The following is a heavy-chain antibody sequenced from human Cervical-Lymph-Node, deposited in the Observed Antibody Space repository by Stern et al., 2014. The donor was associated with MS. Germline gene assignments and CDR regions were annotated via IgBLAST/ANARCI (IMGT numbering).Heavy chain of an antibody. Sequence: EIQLVESGAEVKKPGESLKISCKGSGYSFTANWIAWVCQMSGKGLEWMGFIYPCDSDPRYSPSCQGQVPISADKSISTAYLQWSSLKASDTAMYYCARDYGDYAFDYWGQGTLVTVSS. CDR1: GYSFTANW. CDR2: IYPCDSDP. V-gene: IGHV5-51*01. J-gene: IGHJ4*02. CDR3: ARDYGDYAFDY. D-gene: IGHD4-17*01.